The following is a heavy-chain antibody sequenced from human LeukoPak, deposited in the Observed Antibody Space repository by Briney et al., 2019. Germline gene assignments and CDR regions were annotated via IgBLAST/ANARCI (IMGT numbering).Heavy chain of an antibody. Sequence: GASVKVSCKASGYTFTSYAMHWVRQAPGQRLEWMGWINAGNGNTKYSQKFQGRVTITRDTSASTAYMELSSLRSEDTAVYYCARPMYSSSWYTYYFDYWGQGTLVTVSS. D-gene: IGHD6-13*01. CDR2: INAGNGNT. CDR3: ARPMYSSSWYTYYFDY. CDR1: GYTFTSYA. V-gene: IGHV1-3*01. J-gene: IGHJ4*02.